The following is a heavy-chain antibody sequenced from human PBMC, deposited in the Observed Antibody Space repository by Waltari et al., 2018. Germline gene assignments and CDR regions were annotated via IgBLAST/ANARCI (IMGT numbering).Heavy chain of an antibody. J-gene: IGHJ4*02. V-gene: IGHV4-39*01. Sequence: QLQLQESGPKLVKPSETLSLTCTVSGTSIAAHYFFWAWVRQSPGKGLEWNGSVLSSGQTYYNPSLKDRVTVSLDASKDQFSLKLTSMTAADTAVYFCAKHPNSLYYFDSWGQGTLVAVSS. CDR3: AKHPNSLYYFDS. D-gene: IGHD2-2*02. CDR1: GTSIAAHYFF. CDR2: VLSSGQT.